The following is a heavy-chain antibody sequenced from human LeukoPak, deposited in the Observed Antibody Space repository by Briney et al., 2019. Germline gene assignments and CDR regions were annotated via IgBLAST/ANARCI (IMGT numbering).Heavy chain of an antibody. Sequence: GGSLRLSCAASGFTFSSYSMNWVRQAPGKGLEWVSSISSSSSYIYYADSVKGRFTISRDNAKNSLYLQMNSLRAEDTAVYYCARGFYSSSGGLDYWGQGTLVTVSS. CDR2: ISSSSSYI. V-gene: IGHV3-21*01. J-gene: IGHJ4*02. CDR3: ARGFYSSSGGLDY. D-gene: IGHD6-6*01. CDR1: GFTFSSYS.